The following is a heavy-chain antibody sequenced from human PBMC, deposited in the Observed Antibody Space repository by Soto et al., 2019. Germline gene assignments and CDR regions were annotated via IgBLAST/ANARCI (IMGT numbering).Heavy chain of an antibody. CDR2: INMDGTRT. D-gene: IGHD3-16*01. CDR1: GFTFSSHW. J-gene: IGHJ4*02. CDR3: ARGGLGTFLLDY. V-gene: IGHV3-74*01. Sequence: EVQLVESGGGSVQPGGSLRLSCAASGFTFSSHWVHWVRQVPGKGLVWLSRINMDGTRTNYADSANGRFAIFRDNAKNTVYLQMNSLRVEDSAAYYCARGGLGTFLLDYWGQGTLVSVS.